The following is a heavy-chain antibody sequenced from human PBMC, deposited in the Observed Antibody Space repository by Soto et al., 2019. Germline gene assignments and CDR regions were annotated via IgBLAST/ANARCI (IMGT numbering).Heavy chain of an antibody. V-gene: IGHV1-2*02. CDR2: IDPHSGGP. CDR1: GYSFTGYY. Sequence: QVQLVQSGAEVKKPGASVKVSCKASGYSFTGYYMHWVRQAPGQGLEWMGWIDPHSGGPNYVPEFQGRVAMTSDTSMTTVYMELSRLRSDDTAVYYCARGVPAAIHLGWFDPWGQGTLVTVSS. D-gene: IGHD2-2*02. J-gene: IGHJ5*02. CDR3: ARGVPAAIHLGWFDP.